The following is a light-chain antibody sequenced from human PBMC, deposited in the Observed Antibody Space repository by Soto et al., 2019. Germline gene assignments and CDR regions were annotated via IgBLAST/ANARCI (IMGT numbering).Light chain of an antibody. J-gene: IGKJ1*01. V-gene: IGKV1-5*03. CDR1: QSISSW. Sequence: DIQMTQSPPTLSASVGDRVTITCRASQSISSWLAWYQQKPGKAPKLLIYMTSNLESGVPSRFSGSGSGTEFTLTISSLQPDDLATYYCQQYNSYSTFGQGTKVEIK. CDR3: QQYNSYST. CDR2: MTS.